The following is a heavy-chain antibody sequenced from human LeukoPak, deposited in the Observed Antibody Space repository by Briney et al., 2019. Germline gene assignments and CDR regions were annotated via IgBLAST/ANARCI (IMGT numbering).Heavy chain of an antibody. CDR3: ARDRLFGNLPDY. V-gene: IGHV3-48*03. CDR1: GFTFSSYE. CDR2: ISSSGSSI. J-gene: IGHJ4*02. D-gene: IGHD1-7*01. Sequence: GGSLRLSCAASGFTFSSYEMNWVRQAPGKGLEWISYISSSGSSISYADSVKGRFTISRDNAKNSLNLRMNSLRAEDTAVYYCARDRLFGNLPDYWGQGTLVTVSS.